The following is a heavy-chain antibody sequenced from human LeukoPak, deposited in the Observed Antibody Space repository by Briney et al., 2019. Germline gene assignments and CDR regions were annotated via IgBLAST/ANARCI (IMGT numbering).Heavy chain of an antibody. V-gene: IGHV5-51*01. Sequence: GESLKISCQNSGYTFTNNWTGWVRQMPGKGLEWMGIIYPGDSDTRYSPSFQGQVTISADKSISTAYLQWSSLKASDTAMYYCARTYSGYDRYYYYYYMDVWGKGTTVTVSS. J-gene: IGHJ6*03. CDR1: GYTFTNNW. CDR2: IYPGDSDT. CDR3: ARTYSGYDRYYYYYYMDV. D-gene: IGHD5-12*01.